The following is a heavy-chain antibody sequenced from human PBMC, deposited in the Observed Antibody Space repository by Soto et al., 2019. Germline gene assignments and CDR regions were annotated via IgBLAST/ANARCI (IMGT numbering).Heavy chain of an antibody. J-gene: IGHJ4*02. CDR3: AKDPSSVFAMESYFDS. Sequence: EVQLSESGGGLVQPGGSLRLSCAASGFTFSTYAMSWVRQAPGKGLEWVSAISGSSTSTYYADSVKGRFTISRDNSTNTLYLKMNTLRAEDTAVYNCAKDPSSVFAMESYFDSWAWEPWSPSPQ. V-gene: IGHV3-23*01. CDR2: ISGSSTST. CDR1: GFTFSTYA. D-gene: IGHD3-10*02.